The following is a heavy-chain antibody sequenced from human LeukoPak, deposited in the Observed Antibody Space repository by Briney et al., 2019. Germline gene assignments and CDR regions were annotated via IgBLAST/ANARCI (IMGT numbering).Heavy chain of an antibody. CDR1: VFTFSNYA. D-gene: IGHD2-15*01. CDR2: INGNGGST. V-gene: IGHV3-23*01. J-gene: IGHJ4*02. Sequence: PGGSLRLSCAASVFTFSNYAMSWVRQAPGKGLEWVSSINGNGGSTYYADSVKGRFTISRDNSKNTLYLQVNSLRAEDTAIYYCAKIGGSVVYWGQGTLVTVSS. CDR3: AKIGGSVVY.